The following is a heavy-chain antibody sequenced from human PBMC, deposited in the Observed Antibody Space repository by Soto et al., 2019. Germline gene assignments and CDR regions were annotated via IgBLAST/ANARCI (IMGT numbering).Heavy chain of an antibody. CDR1: GFTFSSYA. Sequence: GGSLRLSCAASGFTFSSYAMSWVRQAPGKGLEWVSAISGSGGSTYYADSVKGWFTISRDNSKNTLYLQMNSLRAEDTGVYYCANSYLAGCDCSSASCYTGVDYWGQGTLVTVSS. D-gene: IGHD2-2*02. CDR2: ISGSGGST. CDR3: ANSYLAGCDCSSASCYTGVDY. J-gene: IGHJ4*02. V-gene: IGHV3-23*01.